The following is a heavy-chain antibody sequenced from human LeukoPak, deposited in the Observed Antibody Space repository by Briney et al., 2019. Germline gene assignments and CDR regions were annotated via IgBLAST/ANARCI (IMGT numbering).Heavy chain of an antibody. CDR3: AKGPTLGYCSGGSCYEYY. J-gene: IGHJ4*02. D-gene: IGHD2-15*01. CDR1: GFTFSSYA. Sequence: GGSLRLSCAASGFTFSSYAMSWVRQAPGKGLEWVSAISSSGGSTYYADSVKGRFTISRDNSKNTLYLQMNSLRAEDTAVYYCAKGPTLGYCSGGSCYEYYWGQGTLVTVSS. CDR2: ISSSGGST. V-gene: IGHV3-23*01.